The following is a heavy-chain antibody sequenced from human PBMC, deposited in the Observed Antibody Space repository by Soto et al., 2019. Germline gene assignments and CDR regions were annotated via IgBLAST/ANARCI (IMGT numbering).Heavy chain of an antibody. CDR2: IYWDDDK. V-gene: IGHV2-5*02. CDR1: GFSLSSSGVG. CDR3: ARLLVAGITYYFDS. J-gene: IGHJ4*02. D-gene: IGHD2-21*01. Sequence: QITLKESGPTLVKPTQTLTLTCTFSGFSLSSSGVGVGWIRQPPGKALEWLTFIYWDDDKRYSPSLKSRLTITKDTAKTQVVLTQTRMDPVYPATYYCARLLVAGITYYFDSWGQGTLLTVSS.